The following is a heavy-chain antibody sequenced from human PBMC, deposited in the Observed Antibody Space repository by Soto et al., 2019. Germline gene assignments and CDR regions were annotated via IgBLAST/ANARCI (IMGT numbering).Heavy chain of an antibody. CDR1: GFTFSSYG. CDR2: ISYDGSNK. Sequence: SGGSLRLSCAASGFTFSSYGMHWVRQAPGKGLEWVAVISYDGSNKYYADSVKGRFTISRDNSKNTLYLQMNSLRAEDTAVYYCAKEGTYSSGWDHNWFDPWGQGTLVTVSS. J-gene: IGHJ5*02. D-gene: IGHD6-19*01. V-gene: IGHV3-30*18. CDR3: AKEGTYSSGWDHNWFDP.